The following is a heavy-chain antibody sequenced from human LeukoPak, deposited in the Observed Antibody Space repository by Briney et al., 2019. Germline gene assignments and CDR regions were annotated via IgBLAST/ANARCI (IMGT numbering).Heavy chain of an antibody. CDR1: GGSFSGYY. D-gene: IGHD3-10*01. J-gene: IGHJ6*03. Sequence: SETLSLTCGVSGGSFSGYYWSWIRQSQGKGLEWIGEINHIGTINYNPSLKSRLSLSVDTSKSQFSLRLSSVTAADTAVFYCARGREAYDYGSGTYYTSYYYYMDVWDKGTTVAVSS. CDR3: ARGREAYDYGSGTYYTSYYYYMDV. CDR2: INHIGTI. V-gene: IGHV4-34*01.